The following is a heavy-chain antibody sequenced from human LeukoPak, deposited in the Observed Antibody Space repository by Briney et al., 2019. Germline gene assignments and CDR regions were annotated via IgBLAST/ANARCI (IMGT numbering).Heavy chain of an antibody. J-gene: IGHJ4*02. D-gene: IGHD4-11*01. CDR3: ARENTVTWGVDY. Sequence: SETLSLTCTVSGGSISSYYWSWIRQPPGKGLEWIGYIYYSGSTNYNPSLKSRVTISVDTSKNQFSLKLSSVTAADTAVYYCARENTVTWGVDYWGQGTLVTVSS. V-gene: IGHV4-59*01. CDR2: IYYSGST. CDR1: GGSISSYY.